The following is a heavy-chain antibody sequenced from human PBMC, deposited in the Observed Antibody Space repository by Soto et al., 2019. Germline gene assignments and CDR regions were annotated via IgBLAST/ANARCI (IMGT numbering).Heavy chain of an antibody. CDR1: GGSISSSSYY. CDR3: ARHEGSNYGSGRGFDP. J-gene: IGHJ5*02. Sequence: QLQLQESGPGLVKPSETLSLTCTVSGGSISSSSYYWGWIRQPPGKGLEWIGSIYYSGSTYYNPSLESRVTISVDTSKNQFSLKLSSVTAADTAVYYCARHEGSNYGSGRGFDPWGQGTLVTVSS. V-gene: IGHV4-39*01. D-gene: IGHD3-10*01. CDR2: IYYSGST.